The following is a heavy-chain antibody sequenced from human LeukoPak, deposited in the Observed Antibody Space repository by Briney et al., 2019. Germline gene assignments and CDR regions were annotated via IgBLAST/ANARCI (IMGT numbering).Heavy chain of an antibody. D-gene: IGHD5-18*01. Sequence: GGSLRLSCAASGFTFSSYWMHWVRQAPGKGLVWVSRINSDGSSTSYADSVKGRFTIPRDNAKNTLYLQMNSLRAEDTAVYYCARGYSYGYRIDYWGQGTLVTVSS. J-gene: IGHJ4*02. CDR1: GFTFSSYW. CDR2: INSDGSST. CDR3: ARGYSYGYRIDY. V-gene: IGHV3-74*01.